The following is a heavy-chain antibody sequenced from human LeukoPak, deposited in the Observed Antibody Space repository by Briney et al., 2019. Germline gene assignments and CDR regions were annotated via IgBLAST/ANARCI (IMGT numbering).Heavy chain of an antibody. CDR3: ARTDYYGGGIFYYYGSDL. D-gene: IGHD3-10*01. J-gene: IGHJ3*01. CDR1: GRSIRIFY. CDR2: ISYTWST. Sequence: SATLSLTCTVFGRSIRIFYWGWIRLPPGEGLEWLGYISYTWSTNYHPSFKSRVTMSKDTSKIPFSLILTSVTAADTAVYYCARTDYYGGGIFYYYGSDLWCQGTTVTGAS. V-gene: IGHV4-59*01.